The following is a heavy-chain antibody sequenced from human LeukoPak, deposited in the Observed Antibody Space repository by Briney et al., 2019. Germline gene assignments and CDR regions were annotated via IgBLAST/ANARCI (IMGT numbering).Heavy chain of an antibody. J-gene: IGHJ5*02. V-gene: IGHV3-7*01. CDR1: GFKFSYYW. Sequence: GGSLRLSCAASGFKFSYYWMTWVRQAPGKGLEWLANIKESGSEKYYVDSVKGRFTISRDNAKNTLYLQMNSLRAEDAAVYYCARDRPHNWFDPWGQGTLVTVSS. CDR2: IKESGSEK. CDR3: ARDRPHNWFDP.